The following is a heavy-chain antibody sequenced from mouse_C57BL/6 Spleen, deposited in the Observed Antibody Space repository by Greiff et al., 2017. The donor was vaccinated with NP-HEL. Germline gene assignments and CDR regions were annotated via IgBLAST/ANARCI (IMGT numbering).Heavy chain of an antibody. D-gene: IGHD2-3*01. J-gene: IGHJ4*01. CDR2: IHPSDSDT. V-gene: IGHV1-74*01. CDR3: AIIYDGYYDAMDY. Sequence: QVQLKQPGAELVKPGASVKVSCKASGYTFTSYWMHWVKQRPGQGLEWIGRIHPSDSDTNYNQKFKGKATLTVDKSSSTAYMQLSSLTSEDSAVYYCAIIYDGYYDAMDYWGQGTSVTVSS. CDR1: GYTFTSYW.